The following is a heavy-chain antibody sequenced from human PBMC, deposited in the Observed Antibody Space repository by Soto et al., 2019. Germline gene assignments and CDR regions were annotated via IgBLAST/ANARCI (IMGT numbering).Heavy chain of an antibody. CDR1: GYTFTSYA. CDR2: INAGNGNT. Sequence: ASVKVSCKASGYTFTSYAMHWVRQAPGQRLEWMGWINAGNGNTKYSQKFQGRVTITRDTSASTAYMELSSLRSEDTAVYYCARRLLAGYSSGWYNYFDYWGQGTLVTVSS. J-gene: IGHJ4*02. V-gene: IGHV1-3*01. CDR3: ARRLLAGYSSGWYNYFDY. D-gene: IGHD6-19*01.